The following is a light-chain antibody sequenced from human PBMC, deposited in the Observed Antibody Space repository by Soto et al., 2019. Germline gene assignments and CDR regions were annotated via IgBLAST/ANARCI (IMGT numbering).Light chain of an antibody. CDR2: GAS. J-gene: IGKJ5*01. Sequence: EIVMAQSPATLSVSPGERATLSCRASQSVSSNLPWYQQKPGQAPRLLIYGASTRATGIPARFSGSGSGTEFTRTICSLQSEDFPVYHCKKYNNWPPIKFGQGTRLEIK. CDR3: KKYNNWPPIK. CDR1: QSVSSN. V-gene: IGKV3-15*01.